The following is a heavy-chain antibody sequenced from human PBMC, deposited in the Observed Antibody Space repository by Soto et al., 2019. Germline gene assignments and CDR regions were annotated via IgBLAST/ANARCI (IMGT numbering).Heavy chain of an antibody. Sequence: SGPTLVNPTQTLTLTCTFSGFSLSSSGVGAGWIRQPPGKALEWLAFIYWNDDKRYTPSLRSRLTITKDTSQNQVVLTMTNMDPVDAATYFCAHSDYCTNIICYRYYFDYWGQGTLVTVSS. CDR1: GFSLSSSGVG. V-gene: IGHV2-5*01. CDR3: AHSDYCTNIICYRYYFDY. D-gene: IGHD2-8*01. CDR2: IYWNDDK. J-gene: IGHJ4*02.